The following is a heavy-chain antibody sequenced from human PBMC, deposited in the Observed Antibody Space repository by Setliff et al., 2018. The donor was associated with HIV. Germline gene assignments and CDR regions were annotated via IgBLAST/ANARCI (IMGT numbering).Heavy chain of an antibody. J-gene: IGHJ5*02. CDR1: GGSISSGGYY. CDR3: ARDFNVVQGVIGWFDP. Sequence: KTSETLSLTCTVSGGSISSGGYYWSWIRQHPGKGLEWIGYISYSGSTYYNPSLNSRVTTSVDTSKNQFPLQLSSVTAADTAVYYCARDFNVVQGVIGWFDPWGQGTLVTVSS. CDR2: ISYSGST. D-gene: IGHD3-10*01. V-gene: IGHV4-31*03.